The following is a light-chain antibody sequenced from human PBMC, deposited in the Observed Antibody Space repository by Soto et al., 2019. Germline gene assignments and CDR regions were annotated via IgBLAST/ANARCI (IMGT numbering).Light chain of an antibody. V-gene: IGKV1-5*03. Sequence: DIHMTQSPSTLSASVGDRVTITCGASQSISSWLAWYQQKPGKAPKLLIYKASSLESGVPSRFSGSGSGTEFTLTISSLQPDDFATYYCQQYNSYSGTFGQGTKVDI. J-gene: IGKJ1*01. CDR2: KAS. CDR3: QQYNSYSGT. CDR1: QSISSW.